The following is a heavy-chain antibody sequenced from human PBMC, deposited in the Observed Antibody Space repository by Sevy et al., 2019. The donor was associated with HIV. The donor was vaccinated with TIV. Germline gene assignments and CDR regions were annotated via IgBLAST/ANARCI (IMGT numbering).Heavy chain of an antibody. Sequence: GGSLRLSCAASGFTFSSYGMSWVRQAPGKGLEWVSVISDIGNTYYADSVKGRFTISRDNSKNRRYLQMNSLRAEDTAVYYCAKCLAALPGYYYGVDVWGQGTTVTVSS. CDR1: GFTFSSYG. CDR2: ISDIGNT. CDR3: AKCLAALPGYYYGVDV. V-gene: IGHV3-23*01. J-gene: IGHJ6*02. D-gene: IGHD6-6*01.